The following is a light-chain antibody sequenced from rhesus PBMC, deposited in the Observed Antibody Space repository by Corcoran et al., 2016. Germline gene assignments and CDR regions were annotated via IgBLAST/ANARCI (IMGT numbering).Light chain of an antibody. CDR1: QDIGRF. CDR3: QQYDTGTYS. CDR2: YAA. V-gene: IGKV1-37*01. Sequence: IQMTQSPSSLSASVGDRVSIACRASQDIGRFLVWYQKKPGGAPKALIYYAANLQSGVPSRFSGCGSGTQFTLTVSSLQPEDFGIYYCQQYDTGTYSFGQGTKVEI. J-gene: IGKJ2*01.